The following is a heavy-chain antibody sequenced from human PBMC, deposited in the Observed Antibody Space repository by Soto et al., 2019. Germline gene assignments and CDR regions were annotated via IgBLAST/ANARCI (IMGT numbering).Heavy chain of an antibody. Sequence: SETLPLTCAVSGGSISSSNWWGWVRQPPGKGLEWIGEIYHSGSTNYNPSLKSRVTISVDKSKNQFSLKLSSVTAADTAVYYCARLGSSPSPFAYSAQGTLVTVSS. CDR2: IYHSGST. CDR1: GGSISSSNW. J-gene: IGHJ4*02. V-gene: IGHV4-4*02. D-gene: IGHD6-19*01. CDR3: ARLGSSPSPFAY.